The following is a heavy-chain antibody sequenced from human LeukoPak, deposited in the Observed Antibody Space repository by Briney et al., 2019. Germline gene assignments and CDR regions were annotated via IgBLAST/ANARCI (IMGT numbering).Heavy chain of an antibody. Sequence: GASVKVSCKASGYIFTGYYMHWARQAPGQGLEWMGWINPNSGGTNYAQKFQGRVTITRDTSARTAFMELSSLRSEDTAVYYCARDQGYYDDSGYYYPLWYFDYWGQGTLVTVSS. CDR2: INPNSGGT. V-gene: IGHV1-2*02. J-gene: IGHJ4*02. D-gene: IGHD3-22*01. CDR3: ARDQGYYDDSGYYYPLWYFDY. CDR1: GYIFTGYY.